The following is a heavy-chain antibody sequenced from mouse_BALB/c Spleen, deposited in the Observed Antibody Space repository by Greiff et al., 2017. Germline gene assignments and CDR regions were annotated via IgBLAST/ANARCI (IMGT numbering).Heavy chain of an antibody. CDR1: GFSLTSYG. J-gene: IGHJ4*01. CDR3: ARDPRNYLYYYAMDY. CDR2: IWAGGST. V-gene: IGHV2-9*02. Sequence: VKLQESGPGLVAPSQSLSITCTVSGFSLTSYGVHWVRQPPGKGLEWLGVIWAGGSTNYNSALMSRLSISKDNSKSQVFLKMNSLQTDDTAMYYCARDPRNYLYYYAMDYWGQGTSVTVSS. D-gene: IGHD2-1*01.